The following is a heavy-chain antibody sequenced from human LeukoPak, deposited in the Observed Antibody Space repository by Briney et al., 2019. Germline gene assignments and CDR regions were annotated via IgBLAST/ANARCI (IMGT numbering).Heavy chain of an antibody. V-gene: IGHV3-23*01. D-gene: IGHD3-9*01. CDR2: ISGSGGST. J-gene: IGHJ4*02. CDR1: GFTFSSYA. CDR3: AKVPLLPDITIFWGGEYYFDY. Sequence: GGSLRLSCAASGFTFSSYAMSWVRQAPGKGLEWVSAISGSGGSTYYADSVKGRFTISRDNSKNTLYLQMNSLRAEDTAVYYCAKVPLLPDITIFWGGEYYFDYWGQGTLVTVSS.